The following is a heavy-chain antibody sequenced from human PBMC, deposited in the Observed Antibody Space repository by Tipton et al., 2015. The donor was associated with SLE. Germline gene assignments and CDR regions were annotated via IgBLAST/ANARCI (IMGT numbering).Heavy chain of an antibody. CDR2: ISGSGGST. D-gene: IGHD6-19*01. V-gene: IGHV3-23*01. Sequence: GSLRLSCAASRFTFSDYAMSWVRQAPGKGLEWVSAISGSGGSTFYADSVKGRFTISRDNSKNTLDMEMNSLRAEDTAVYYCAKDRVYNSGWYGELDWGQGTLVTVSS. CDR3: AKDRVYNSGWYGELD. CDR1: RFTFSDYA. J-gene: IGHJ4*02.